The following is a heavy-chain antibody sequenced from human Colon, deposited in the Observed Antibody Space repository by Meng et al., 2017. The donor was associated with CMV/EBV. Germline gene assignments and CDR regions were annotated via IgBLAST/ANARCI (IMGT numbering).Heavy chain of an antibody. Sequence: ASAKVSCKASGYIFISYYINWVRQATGQGLVWMGWMNPNSGNTVYAQKSQGRVTITRNTSISTAYMELSSLRSEDTAVYYCARRATSSSSWYLEWFDPWGQGTLVTVSS. V-gene: IGHV1-8*03. J-gene: IGHJ5*01. CDR1: GYIFISYY. CDR3: ARRATSSSSWYLEWFDP. CDR2: MNPNSGNT. D-gene: IGHD6-13*01.